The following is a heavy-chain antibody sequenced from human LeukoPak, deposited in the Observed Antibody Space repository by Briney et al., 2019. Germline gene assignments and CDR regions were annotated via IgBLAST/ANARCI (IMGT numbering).Heavy chain of an antibody. J-gene: IGHJ5*02. CDR2: IKQDGSEK. CDR3: ARYCSSYGWFDP. D-gene: IGHD2-15*01. V-gene: IGHV3-7*01. CDR1: GFTFSNYW. Sequence: GGSLRLSCAASGFTFSNYWMTWVRQAPGKGLEWVANIKQDGSEKYYVDSVKGRFTISRDNAKNSLSLQMNSLRAEDTAVYYCARYCSSYGWFDPWGQGTLITVSS.